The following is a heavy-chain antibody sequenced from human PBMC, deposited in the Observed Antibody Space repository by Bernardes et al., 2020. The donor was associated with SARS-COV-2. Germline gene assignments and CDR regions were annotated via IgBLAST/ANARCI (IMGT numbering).Heavy chain of an antibody. V-gene: IGHV1-24*01. CDR1: GYTLTALS. J-gene: IGHJ4*02. CDR3: ATAVFDWLRFHGIPNQFDY. D-gene: IGHD5-12*01. Sequence: ASVKVSCKVSGYTLTALSMHWVRQAPGKGLEWMGGFDPEDGETIYAQKFQGRVTMTEDTSTDTAYMELSSLRSEDTAVYYCATAVFDWLRFHGIPNQFDYWGQGTLVTVSS. CDR2: FDPEDGET.